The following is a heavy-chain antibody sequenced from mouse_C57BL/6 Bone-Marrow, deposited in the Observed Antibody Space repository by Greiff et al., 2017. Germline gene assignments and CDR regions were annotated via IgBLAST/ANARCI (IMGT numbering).Heavy chain of an antibody. CDR2: IWSDGST. CDR3: ARQEDYYGSSSDY. CDR1: GFSLTSYG. Sequence: VQLQQSGPGLVAPSQSLSITCTVSGFSLTSYGVHWVRQPPGKGLEWLVVIWSDGSTTYNSALNSRLSISKDNSKSQVFLKMNSLQTDDTAMYYCARQEDYYGSSSDYWGQGTTLTVSS. V-gene: IGHV2-6-1*01. D-gene: IGHD1-1*01. J-gene: IGHJ2*01.